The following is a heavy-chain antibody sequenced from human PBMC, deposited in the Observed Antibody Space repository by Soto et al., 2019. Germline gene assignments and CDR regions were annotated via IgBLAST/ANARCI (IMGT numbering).Heavy chain of an antibody. D-gene: IGHD4-17*01. Sequence: SETLSLTCAVSGGSISSSNWWSWVRQPPGKGLEWIGEIYHSGSTNYNPSLKSRVTISVDKSKNQFTMKLSSVTAADMAVYYCARVAKDYGDYWYFDLWGRGTLVTVS. V-gene: IGHV4-4*02. CDR3: ARVAKDYGDYWYFDL. J-gene: IGHJ2*01. CDR1: GGSISSSNW. CDR2: IYHSGST.